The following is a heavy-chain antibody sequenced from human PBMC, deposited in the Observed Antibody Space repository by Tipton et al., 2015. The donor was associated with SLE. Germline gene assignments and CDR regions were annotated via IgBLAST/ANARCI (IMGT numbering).Heavy chain of an antibody. J-gene: IGHJ4*02. CDR3: ARDSSVARSFDY. D-gene: IGHD2-15*01. V-gene: IGHV4-4*07. Sequence: TLSLTCSVSGGAISGYKWSWIRQPAGKGLEWIGRIYTSGSSNYNPSLKGRVTMSVDTSKNQFTLKLSSVTAADTAVYYCARDSSVARSFDYWGQGTLVTVSS. CDR1: GGAISGYK. CDR2: IYTSGSS.